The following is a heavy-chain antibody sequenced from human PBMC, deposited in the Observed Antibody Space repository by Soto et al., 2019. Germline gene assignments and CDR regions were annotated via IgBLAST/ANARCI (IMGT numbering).Heavy chain of an antibody. CDR3: ARANYDFWSGYSNYYGMDV. V-gene: IGHV3-21*02. J-gene: IGHJ6*01. Sequence: EVQLVESGGGLVKPGGSLRVSCAVSGFTFSNYTMNWVRQAPGKGLEWVSAISSSSIYVYYADSVKGRFTISRDNAKNSLYLQMNSLGAEDTAVYYCARANYDFWSGYSNYYGMDVW. CDR2: ISSSSIYV. D-gene: IGHD3-3*01. CDR1: GFTFSNYT.